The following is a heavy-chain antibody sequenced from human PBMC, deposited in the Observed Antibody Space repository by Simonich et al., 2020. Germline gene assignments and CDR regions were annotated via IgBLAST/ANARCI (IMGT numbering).Heavy chain of an antibody. V-gene: IGHV4-38-2*01. D-gene: IGHD6-13*01. J-gene: IGHJ6*02. CDR3: ARVGYSNYYYYGMDV. CDR1: GYSISSGYY. CDR2: IYHRESP. Sequence: QVQLQESGPGLVKPSETLSLTCAVSGYSISSGYYWGWIRQPPGKGLEWIGCIYHRESPYYNPPLKSRVTISVDTSKNQFSRKLSSVTAADTAVYYCARVGYSNYYYYGMDVWGQGTTVTVSS.